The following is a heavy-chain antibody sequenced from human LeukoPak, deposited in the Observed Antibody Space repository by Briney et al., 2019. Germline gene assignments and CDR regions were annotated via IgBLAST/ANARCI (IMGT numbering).Heavy chain of an antibody. CDR2: INSDGSSI. D-gene: IGHD1-14*01. J-gene: IGHJ6*01. Sequence: RGSLRLSCAASGFTFSTYWMHWVRQGPGKGLVWVSRINSDGSSITYADSVKGRFTISRDNAKNTLYLQMNSLRAEDTALYYCARRYKDYYGMDVWGQGTTVTVSS. CDR3: ARRYKDYYGMDV. CDR1: GFTFSTYW. V-gene: IGHV3-74*01.